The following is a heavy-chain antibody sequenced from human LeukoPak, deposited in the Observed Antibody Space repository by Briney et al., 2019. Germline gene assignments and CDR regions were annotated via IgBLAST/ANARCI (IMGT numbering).Heavy chain of an antibody. CDR2: ISSNGGST. CDR1: GFTFSNNA. CDR3: VSTYYYDSSGYYPFDY. D-gene: IGHD3-22*01. Sequence: GGSLRLSCSASGFTFSNNAMHWVRQAPGKGLEYVSRISSNGGSTHYADTVKGRFTISRDNSKNTLYLQMSSLRAEDTAVYYCVSTYYYDSSGYYPFDYWGQGTPVTVSS. J-gene: IGHJ4*02. V-gene: IGHV3-64D*09.